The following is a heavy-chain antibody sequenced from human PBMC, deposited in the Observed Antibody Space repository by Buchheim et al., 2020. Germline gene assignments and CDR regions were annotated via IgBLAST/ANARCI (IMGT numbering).Heavy chain of an antibody. CDR2: INPSGGST. CDR3: AREPRERVHIYYYYYYMDV. Sequence: QVQLVQSGAEVKKPGASVKVSCKASGYTFTSYYMHWVRQAPGQGLEWMGIINPSGGSTSYAQKFQGRVTLTRDTSTSTVYMELSSLRSEDTAVYYCAREPRERVHIYYYYYYMDVWGKGTT. CDR1: GYTFTSYY. V-gene: IGHV1-46*01. D-gene: IGHD1-1*01. J-gene: IGHJ6*03.